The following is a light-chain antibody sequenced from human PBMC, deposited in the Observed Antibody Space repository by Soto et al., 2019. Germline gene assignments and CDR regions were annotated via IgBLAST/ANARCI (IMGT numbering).Light chain of an antibody. CDR2: DNN. J-gene: IGLJ1*01. CDR1: SSNIGNNF. Sequence: QSVLTQPPSVSAAPGQKVTISCSGSSSNIGNNFVTWYQQLPGTAPKLLIYDNNKRPSGIPDRFSGSQSGTSATLGITGLQTGDEAVYYCGSWDSSLTYVFGTGTQLTVL. CDR3: GSWDSSLTYV. V-gene: IGLV1-51*01.